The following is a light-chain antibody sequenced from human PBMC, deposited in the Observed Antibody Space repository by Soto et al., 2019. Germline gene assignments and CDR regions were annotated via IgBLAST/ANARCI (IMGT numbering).Light chain of an antibody. CDR3: QKYDRAPWT. V-gene: IGKV1-27*01. Sequence: DIQMTQSPSSLSASVRDRVTITCRASQGISNYLAWYQQKPGKVPKLLIYAASSLQSGVPSRFSGSGSGTDFPLAISSQQPEDVATYYCQKYDRAPWTFGQGTKVEIK. CDR1: QGISNY. CDR2: AAS. J-gene: IGKJ1*01.